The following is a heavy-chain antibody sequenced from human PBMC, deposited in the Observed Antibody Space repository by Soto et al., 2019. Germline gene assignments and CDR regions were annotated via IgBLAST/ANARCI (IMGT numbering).Heavy chain of an antibody. CDR1: GFSLSNARMG. Sequence: QVTLKESGPVLVNPTETLTLTCTVSGFSLSNARMGVSWIRQPPGKALEWLAHIFSNDQKYYSPSLKSRLTISKDTSKSQVVLTMTNMDPVDTATYSCARMVPRITIVGVVRYDAFAIGGQGTMVTVSS. J-gene: IGHJ3*02. CDR3: ARMVPRITIVGVVRYDAFAI. D-gene: IGHD3-3*01. V-gene: IGHV2-26*01. CDR2: IFSNDQK.